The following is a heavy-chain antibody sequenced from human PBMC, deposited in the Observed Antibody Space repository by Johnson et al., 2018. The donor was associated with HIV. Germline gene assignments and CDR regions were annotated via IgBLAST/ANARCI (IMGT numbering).Heavy chain of an antibody. Sequence: VQLVESGGGLVQPDKSLRLSCVASGFTFDDYAMNWVRQAPGKGLEWVSGINWNGGSTGYADSVKGRFIISRDNAKRSLYLQMNSLRVEDTALFFCARDRYPPYDAFDMWGQGTMVTVSS. CDR1: GFTFDDYA. CDR3: ARDRYPPYDAFDM. J-gene: IGHJ3*02. CDR2: INWNGGST. V-gene: IGHV3-20*04. D-gene: IGHD1-1*01.